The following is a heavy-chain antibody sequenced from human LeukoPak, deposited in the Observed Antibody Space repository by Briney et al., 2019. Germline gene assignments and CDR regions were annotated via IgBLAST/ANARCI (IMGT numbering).Heavy chain of an antibody. CDR2: ISSTSSYI. CDR1: GFTFSSYN. CDR3: ARVTGSYAEIDY. J-gene: IGHJ4*02. Sequence: GGSLRLSCAASGFTFSSYNMNWVRQAPGKGLEWVSSISSTSSYIYYTDSVKGRFTISRDNAKNSLYLQMTSLSAEDTAVYYCARVTGSYAEIDYWGQGTLVTVSS. V-gene: IGHV3-21*01. D-gene: IGHD2-2*01.